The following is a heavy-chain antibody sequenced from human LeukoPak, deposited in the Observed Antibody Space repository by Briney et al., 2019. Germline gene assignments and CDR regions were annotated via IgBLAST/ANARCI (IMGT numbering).Heavy chain of an antibody. D-gene: IGHD3-9*01. CDR2: INPSGGST. CDR3: AREGGYFDWLSYTYYFDY. J-gene: IGHJ4*02. Sequence: ASVKVSCKASGYTFTGYYMHWVRQAPGQGLEWMGIINPSGGSTSYAQKFQGRVTMTRDTSTSTVYMELSSLRSEDTAVYYCAREGGYFDWLSYTYYFDYWGQGTLVTVSS. V-gene: IGHV1-46*01. CDR1: GYTFTGYY.